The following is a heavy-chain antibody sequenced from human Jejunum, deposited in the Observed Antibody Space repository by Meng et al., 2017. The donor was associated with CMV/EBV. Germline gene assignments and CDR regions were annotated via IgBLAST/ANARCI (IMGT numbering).Heavy chain of an antibody. D-gene: IGHD3-3*01. CDR3: ARDLDPYDFWAWFDP. Sequence: GDSLSSHYWSWIRQPTGKGLEWIGYIYYNGDTNYNPSLKSRATISVDTSKSQFSLRLNSVTAADTAVYYCARDLDPYDFWAWFDPWGLGTRVTVSS. J-gene: IGHJ5*02. CDR2: IYYNGDT. CDR1: GDSLSSHY. V-gene: IGHV4-59*11.